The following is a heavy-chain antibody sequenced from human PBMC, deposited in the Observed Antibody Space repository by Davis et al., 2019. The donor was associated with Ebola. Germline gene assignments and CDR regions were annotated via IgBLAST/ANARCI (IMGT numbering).Heavy chain of an antibody. CDR2: ISSSSSYI. J-gene: IGHJ3*02. CDR3: ARASEGERWFGELLGAFDI. D-gene: IGHD3-10*01. Sequence: GESLKISCAASGFTFSSYSMNWVRQAPGKGLEWVSSISSSSSYIYYADSVKGRFTISRDNAKNSLYLQMNSLRDEDTAVYYCARASEGERWFGELLGAFDIWGQGTMVTVSS. V-gene: IGHV3-21*01. CDR1: GFTFSSYS.